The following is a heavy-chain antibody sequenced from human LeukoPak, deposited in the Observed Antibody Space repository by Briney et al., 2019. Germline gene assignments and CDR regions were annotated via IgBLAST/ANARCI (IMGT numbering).Heavy chain of an antibody. CDR1: GFTFSSYS. D-gene: IGHD5-18*01. V-gene: IGHV3-48*01. CDR3: ARAPRIQLWSRGAFDI. CDR2: ISSSSSTI. J-gene: IGHJ3*02. Sequence: PGGSLRLSCAASGFTFSSYSMNWVRQAPGKGLEWVSYISSSSSTIYYADSVKGRFTISRDNAKNSLYLQMNSLRAEDTAVYYCARAPRIQLWSRGAFDIWGQGTMVTVSS.